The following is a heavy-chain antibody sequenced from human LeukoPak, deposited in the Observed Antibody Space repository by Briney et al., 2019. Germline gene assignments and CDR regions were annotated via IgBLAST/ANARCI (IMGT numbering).Heavy chain of an antibody. V-gene: IGHV3-7*01. CDR3: KSGGAAPGSFDY. CDR1: GFTFSSYW. D-gene: IGHD1-1*01. CDR2: IKYDGNEE. Sequence: GGSLRLSCAASGFTFSSYWMSWMRQAPGKGLEWVANIKYDGNEEYYVDSVKGRFTISRDNAKNSLYLQLNGLRVEGTAVYYCKSGGAAPGSFDYWGQGTLVTVSP. J-gene: IGHJ4*02.